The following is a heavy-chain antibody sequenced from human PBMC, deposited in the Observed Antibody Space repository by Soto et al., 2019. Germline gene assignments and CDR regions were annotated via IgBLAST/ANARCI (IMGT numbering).Heavy chain of an antibody. CDR2: INTSGTT. CDR3: ARDVRWDRGLDV. V-gene: IGHV4-4*07. J-gene: IGHJ6*02. CDR1: GGSISSNY. D-gene: IGHD1-26*01. Sequence: QVQLQESGPGLVKPSETLSLTCTVSGGSISSNYWSWIRQPAGKGLEWIGRINTSGTTNYNPSLKRRVSMSVDTSKNQCSLKVNSVTAADTAVYYCARDVRWDRGLDVWGQGTTVTVSS.